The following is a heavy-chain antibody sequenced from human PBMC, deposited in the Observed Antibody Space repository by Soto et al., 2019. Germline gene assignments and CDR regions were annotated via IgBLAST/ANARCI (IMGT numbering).Heavy chain of an antibody. CDR2: ISYDGSNK. Sequence: PGGSLRLSCAASGFTFSSYAMHWVRQAPGKGLEWVAVISYDGSNKYYADSVKGRFIISRDNSKNTLYLQMNSLRAEDTAVYYCARDRDSSGWYLLFDIWGQGTMVTVSS. D-gene: IGHD6-19*01. J-gene: IGHJ3*02. V-gene: IGHV3-30-3*01. CDR1: GFTFSSYA. CDR3: ARDRDSSGWYLLFDI.